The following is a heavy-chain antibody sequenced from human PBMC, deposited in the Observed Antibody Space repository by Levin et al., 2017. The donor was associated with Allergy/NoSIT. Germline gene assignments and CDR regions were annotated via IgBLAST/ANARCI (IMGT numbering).Heavy chain of an antibody. D-gene: IGHD5-12*01. CDR1: GFNFRTYS. CDR3: ATEGSGYDVDY. V-gene: IGHV3-48*01. J-gene: IGHJ4*02. Sequence: GGSLRLSCAASGFNFRTYSMNWVRQAPGKGLEWVSHISSNSRAIYYADSVKGRFTISRDNAKNSLYLQMNSLRAEDTAIYYCATEGSGYDVDYWGQGTLVTVSS. CDR2: ISSNSRAI.